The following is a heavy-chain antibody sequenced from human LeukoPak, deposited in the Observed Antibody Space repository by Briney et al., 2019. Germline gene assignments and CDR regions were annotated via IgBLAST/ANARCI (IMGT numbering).Heavy chain of an antibody. CDR1: GGSISSGGYY. J-gene: IGHJ4*02. D-gene: IGHD2-21*02. V-gene: IGHV4-39*07. CDR3: ARGGPATAINFDC. CDR2: IYYSGST. Sequence: PSETLSLTCTVSGGSISSGGYYWSWIRQPPGKGLEWIGSIYYSGSTYYNPSLKSRVTISVDTSKNQFSLKLSSVTAADTAVYYCARGGPATAINFDCWGQGTLVTVSS.